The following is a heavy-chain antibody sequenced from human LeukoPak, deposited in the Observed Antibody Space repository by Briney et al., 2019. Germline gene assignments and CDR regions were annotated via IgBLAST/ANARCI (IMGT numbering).Heavy chain of an antibody. Sequence: GGSLRLSCAASGFTFSSYAMHWVRQAPGKGLEWVAVIWYDGSNKYYADSVKGRFTISRDNSKNTLYLQMNSLRAEDTAVYYCARDQGWGTGDLFDYWGQGTLVTVSS. J-gene: IGHJ4*02. V-gene: IGHV3-33*08. CDR2: IWYDGSNK. D-gene: IGHD7-27*01. CDR3: ARDQGWGTGDLFDY. CDR1: GFTFSSYA.